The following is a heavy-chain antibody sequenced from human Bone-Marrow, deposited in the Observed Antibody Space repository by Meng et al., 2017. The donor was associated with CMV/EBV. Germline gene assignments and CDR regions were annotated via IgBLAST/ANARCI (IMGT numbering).Heavy chain of an antibody. J-gene: IGHJ6*02. V-gene: IGHV3-74*03. CDR3: ARDRRFLEWLFGDV. CDR1: GFTFETYW. D-gene: IGHD3-3*01. CDR2: INAEGTMI. Sequence: GGSLRLSCGASGFTFETYWMHWVRQAPGKGLVWVSRINAEGTMITYADSVKGRFTISRDNAKNTLYLQMNSLRAEDTAVYYCARDRRFLEWLFGDVWGQGTTVTVSS.